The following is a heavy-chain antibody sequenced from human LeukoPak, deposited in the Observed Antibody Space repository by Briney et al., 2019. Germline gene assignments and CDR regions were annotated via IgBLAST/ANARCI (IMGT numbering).Heavy chain of an antibody. D-gene: IGHD3-22*01. J-gene: IGHJ4*02. CDR1: GFTFSSYG. CDR3: AYDYYDSSGPDY. Sequence: GGSLRLSCAASGFTFSSYGMHCVRQAPGKGLEWVAVISYDGSNKYYADSVKGRFTISRDNSKNTLYLQMNSLRAEDTAVYYCAYDYYDSSGPDYWGQGTLVTVSS. CDR2: ISYDGSNK. V-gene: IGHV3-30*18.